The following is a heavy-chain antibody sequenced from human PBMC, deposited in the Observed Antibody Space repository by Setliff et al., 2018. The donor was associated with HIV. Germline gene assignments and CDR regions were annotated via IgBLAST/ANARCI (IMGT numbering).Heavy chain of an antibody. CDR1: GYTFTDYY. CDR2: VDPEDGET. D-gene: IGHD1-1*01. V-gene: IGHV1-69-2*01. Sequence: ASVKVSCKASGYTFTDYYMHWVQQAPGKGLEWMGRVDPEDGETIYAEKFQGRVTITADTSTDTAYMELSSLRSEDTAAYHCATDGELEPTDAFDIWGQGTMVTVSS. J-gene: IGHJ3*02. CDR3: ATDGELEPTDAFDI.